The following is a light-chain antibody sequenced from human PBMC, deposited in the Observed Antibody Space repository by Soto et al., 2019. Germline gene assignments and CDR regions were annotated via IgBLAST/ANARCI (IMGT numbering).Light chain of an antibody. CDR2: AAL. CDR3: LQHSSFPYT. V-gene: IGKV1-17*03. CDR1: QGIANY. J-gene: IGKJ2*01. Sequence: DIQMTQSPSTMSASVGDRVTITCRASQGIANYLAWFQQKPGKVPKRLTYAALSLQSGVPSRFSGSVSGAEFTFTSSSLQPEDFATYYCLQHSSFPYTFGQGTKLEIK.